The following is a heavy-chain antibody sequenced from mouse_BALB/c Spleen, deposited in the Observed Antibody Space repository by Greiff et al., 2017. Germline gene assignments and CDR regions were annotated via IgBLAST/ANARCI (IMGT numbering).Heavy chain of an antibody. D-gene: IGHD1-2*01. CDR1: GFSLTSYG. CDR2: IWAGGST. V-gene: IGHV2-9*02. Sequence: VQLQQSGPGLVAPSQSLSITCTVSGFSLTSYGVHWVRQPPGKGLEWLGVIWAGGSTNYNSALMSRLSISKDNSKSQVFLKMNSLQTDDTAMYYCARVHYYGYGDAMDYWGQGTSVTVSS. CDR3: ARVHYYGYGDAMDY. J-gene: IGHJ4*01.